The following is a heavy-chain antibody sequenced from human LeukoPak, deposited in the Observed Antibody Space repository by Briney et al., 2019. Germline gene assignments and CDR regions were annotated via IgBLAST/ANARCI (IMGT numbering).Heavy chain of an antibody. CDR3: AAVLSPVGAFDI. Sequence: SVEVSCKASGFTFTSSAMQWVRQARGQRLEWIGWIVVGSGNTNYAQKFQERVTITRDMSTSTAYMELSSLRSEDTAVYYCAAVLSPVGAFDIWGQGTMVTVSS. J-gene: IGHJ3*02. V-gene: IGHV1-58*02. D-gene: IGHD2/OR15-2a*01. CDR1: GFTFTSSA. CDR2: IVVGSGNT.